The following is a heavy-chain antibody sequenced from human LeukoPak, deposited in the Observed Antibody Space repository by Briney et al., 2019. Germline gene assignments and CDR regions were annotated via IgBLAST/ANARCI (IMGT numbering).Heavy chain of an antibody. V-gene: IGHV3-23*01. D-gene: IGHD4-17*01. Sequence: TGASLRLSCAASGFTFNNYAMNWVRQAPGKGLEWVSVITSSGSTYYADFVKGRFTISRDNSKNTLYLQMNSLRAEDTAIYYCAKDLYGDYDFDCWGRGTLVTVSS. J-gene: IGHJ4*02. CDR2: ITSSGST. CDR1: GFTFNNYA. CDR3: AKDLYGDYDFDC.